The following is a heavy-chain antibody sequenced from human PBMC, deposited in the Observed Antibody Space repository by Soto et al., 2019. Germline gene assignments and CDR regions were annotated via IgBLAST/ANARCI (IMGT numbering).Heavy chain of an antibody. CDR1: GYTFTAYY. CDR2: ISPNSGVT. CDR3: ARDGQYGDYGYYFDF. D-gene: IGHD4-17*01. J-gene: IGHJ4*02. V-gene: IGHV1-2*02. Sequence: ASVKVSCKASGYTFTAYYIHWVRQAPGQGLEWMGWISPNSGVTNYAQKFQGRVTMTRDTSITTAHMELSGLKSDDSAIYYCARDGQYGDYGYYFDFWGPGTLVTVYS.